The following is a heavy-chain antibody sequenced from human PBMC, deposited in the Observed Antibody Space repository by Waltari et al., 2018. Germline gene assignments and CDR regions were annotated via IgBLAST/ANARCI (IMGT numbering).Heavy chain of an antibody. D-gene: IGHD6-19*01. CDR2: IYSGGST. CDR1: GFTFSSYA. J-gene: IGHJ4*02. V-gene: IGHV3-23*03. Sequence: EVQLLESGGGLVQPGGSLRLSCAASGFTFSSYAMSWVRQAPGKGLEWVSVIYSGGSTYYADSVKGRFTISRDNSKNTLYLQMNSLRAEDTAVYYCAIGKQWLVDYWGQGTLVTVSS. CDR3: AIGKQWLVDY.